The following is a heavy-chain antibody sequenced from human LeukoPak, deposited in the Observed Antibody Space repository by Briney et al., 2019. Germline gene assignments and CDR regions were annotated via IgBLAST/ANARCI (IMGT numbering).Heavy chain of an antibody. Sequence: GGSLRLSCAASGFIFRSSGMHWVRQAPGKGLEWVAVIWSDGSSKYYADSVKGRFTISRDNSKNTLYLQMNSLRVEDTAVYYCAREAVASWFDPWGQGTPVTVSS. CDR1: GFIFRSSG. V-gene: IGHV3-33*01. J-gene: IGHJ5*02. CDR3: AREAVASWFDP. CDR2: IWSDGSSK. D-gene: IGHD2-15*01.